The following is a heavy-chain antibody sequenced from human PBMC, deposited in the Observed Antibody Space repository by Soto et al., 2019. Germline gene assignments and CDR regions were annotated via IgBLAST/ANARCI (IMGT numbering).Heavy chain of an antibody. Sequence: GGSLRLSCAASGFTFNTYAMSWVRQAPGKGLEWVSAISGSGGSTYYADSVKGRFTISRDNAKNSLYLQMNSLRAEDTAVYYCAITPGYSSGWYEDYWGQGTLVTVSS. J-gene: IGHJ4*02. V-gene: IGHV3-23*01. CDR1: GFTFNTYA. CDR3: AITPGYSSGWYEDY. D-gene: IGHD6-19*01. CDR2: ISGSGGST.